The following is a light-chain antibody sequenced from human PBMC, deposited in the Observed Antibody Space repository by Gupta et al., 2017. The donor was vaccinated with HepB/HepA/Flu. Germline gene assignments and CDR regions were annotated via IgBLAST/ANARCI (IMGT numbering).Light chain of an antibody. CDR1: SSNIGAGYH. V-gene: IGLV1-40*01. J-gene: IGLJ1*01. CDR3: QSYDSSLSGYV. CDR2: GNS. Sequence: QSVLTQPPSAPGAPGPRDTISCTGSSSNIGAGYHIHWYQQLPGTAPKLLIYGNSNRPSGVPDRFSGSKSGPSAALAITGLQAEDEADYYCQSYDSSLSGYVFGTGTKVTVL.